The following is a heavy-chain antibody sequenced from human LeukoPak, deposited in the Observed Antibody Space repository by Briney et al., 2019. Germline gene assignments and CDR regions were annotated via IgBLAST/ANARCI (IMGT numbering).Heavy chain of an antibody. Sequence: GGALKLSFKGSGYSFTNYLIGWGGQMPGEGLGGVGVIYPGDSDTRYSPSFQGQVTISADKSISTAYLQWSSLKASDTAMYYCARSDYGDREYYFDYWGQGTLVTVSS. CDR3: ARSDYGDREYYFDY. V-gene: IGHV5-51*01. D-gene: IGHD4-17*01. CDR1: GYSFTNYL. J-gene: IGHJ4*02. CDR2: IYPGDSDT.